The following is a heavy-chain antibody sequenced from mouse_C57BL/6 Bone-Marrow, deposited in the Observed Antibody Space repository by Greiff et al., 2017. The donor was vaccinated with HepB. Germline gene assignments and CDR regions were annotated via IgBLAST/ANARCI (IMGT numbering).Heavy chain of an antibody. CDR3: TELGGLAWFAY. V-gene: IGHV1-15*01. J-gene: IGHJ3*01. D-gene: IGHD4-1*01. CDR1: GYTFTDYE. CDR2: IDPETGGT. Sequence: QVQLKQSGAELVRPGASVTLSCKASGYTFTDYEMHWVKQTPVHGLEWIGAIDPETGGTAYNQKFKGKAILTADKSSSTAYMELRSLTSEDSAVYYCTELGGLAWFAYWGQGTLVTVSA.